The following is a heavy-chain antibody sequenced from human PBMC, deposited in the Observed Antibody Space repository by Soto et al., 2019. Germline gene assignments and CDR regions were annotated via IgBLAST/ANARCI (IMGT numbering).Heavy chain of an antibody. CDR2: IYYSGST. D-gene: IGHD3-10*01. J-gene: IGHJ4*02. Sequence: SETLSLTCTVSGGSISSSSYYWGWIRQPPGKGLEWIGSIYYSGSTYYNPSLKSRVTISVDTSKNQFSLKLSSVTAADTAVYYCARQIGRVLLWFGTHFDYWGQGTLVTVS. CDR3: ARQIGRVLLWFGTHFDY. CDR1: GGSISSSSYY. V-gene: IGHV4-39*01.